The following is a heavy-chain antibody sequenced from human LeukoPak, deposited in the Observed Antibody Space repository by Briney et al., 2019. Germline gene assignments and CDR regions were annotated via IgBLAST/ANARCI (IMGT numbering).Heavy chain of an antibody. D-gene: IGHD4-17*01. J-gene: IGHJ3*02. Sequence: GGSLRLSCAASAFRFSSFAMTWVRQAPGKGLEWVSGIHGNGGTTYYADSVKGRFTISRDNSRELLYLQMNSLRVEDTAVYYCAKDPNGDYVGAFDSWGQGTMVTVSS. CDR1: AFRFSSFA. CDR3: AKDPNGDYVGAFDS. CDR2: IHGNGGTT. V-gene: IGHV3-23*01.